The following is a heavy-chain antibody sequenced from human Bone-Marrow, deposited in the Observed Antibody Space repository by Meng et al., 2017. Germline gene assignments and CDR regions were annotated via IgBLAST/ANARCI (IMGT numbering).Heavy chain of an antibody. D-gene: IGHD5-12*01. CDR2: IKRKADGGTI. V-gene: IGHV3-15*01. J-gene: IGHJ4*02. Sequence: ELMVGDAGGGLLKSGGFLRLSCAAPGFTFNNSVMSCVRQAPGKGLEWVGRIKRKADGGTIDYAAPVKGRFTISRDDSKNTLYLQLSSLKTDDTAVYYCTTAYIVATTPFDYWGQGALVTVSS. CDR3: TTAYIVATTPFDY. CDR1: GFTFNNSV.